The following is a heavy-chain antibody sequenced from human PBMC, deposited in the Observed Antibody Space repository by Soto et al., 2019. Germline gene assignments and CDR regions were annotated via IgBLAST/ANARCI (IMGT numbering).Heavy chain of an antibody. J-gene: IGHJ6*02. CDR1: SGSIDNVCW. CDR3: VRMGFSGGGYLSYYYYGMDI. D-gene: IGHD5-12*01. Sequence: SETLSLTCAVSSGSIDNVCWWSWVRQSPGKGLEWIGETSHDGVTNYNPSFQGQVTISADKSISTAYLQWSSLKASDTAMYYCVRMGFSGGGYLSYYYYGMDIWGQGTTVTVSS. CDR2: TSHDGVT. V-gene: IGHV4-4*02.